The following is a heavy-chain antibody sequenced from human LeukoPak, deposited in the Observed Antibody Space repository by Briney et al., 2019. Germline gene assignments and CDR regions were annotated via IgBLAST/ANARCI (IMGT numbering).Heavy chain of an antibody. Sequence: GSLRLSSAASVFTFSSYSMNCVRQAPGKGLGWVSYISISSTIYYAASVKGRFTTSRDNAKNTPHLQINSLRAEDTTVSYSMGDQHRRLYDSQARDTFDIWGKGTMVTVSS. D-gene: IGHD3-22*01. CDR2: ISISSTI. CDR1: VFTFSSYS. CDR3: MGDQHRRLYDSQARDTFDI. J-gene: IGHJ3*02. V-gene: IGHV3-48*01.